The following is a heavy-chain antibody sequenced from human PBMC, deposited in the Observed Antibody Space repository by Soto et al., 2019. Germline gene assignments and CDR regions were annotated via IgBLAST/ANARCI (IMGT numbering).Heavy chain of an antibody. D-gene: IGHD6-13*01. CDR2: IYSGCST. CDR1: GFTVSSNY. Sequence: GGSLRLSCAASGFTVSSNYMSWVRQAPGKGLECVSFIYSGCSTYYADSVKGRFTISRDNSKNTLYLQMNSLRAEDTAVYYCARDSRAAAGPTDAFDIWGQGTMVTVSS. J-gene: IGHJ3*02. V-gene: IGHV3-66*01. CDR3: ARDSRAAAGPTDAFDI.